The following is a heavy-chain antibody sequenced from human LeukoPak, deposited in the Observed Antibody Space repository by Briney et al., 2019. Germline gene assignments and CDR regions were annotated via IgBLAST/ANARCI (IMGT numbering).Heavy chain of an antibody. D-gene: IGHD1-26*01. CDR3: ASGRWEPYDAFDI. J-gene: IGHJ3*02. Sequence: ASVKVSCKASGYTFTGYYMHWVRQAPGQGLEWMGWINPNSGGTNYAQKIQGRVTMTRDTSISTAYMELSRLRSDDTALYHCASGRWEPYDAFDIWGQGTMVTVSS. V-gene: IGHV1-2*02. CDR2: INPNSGGT. CDR1: GYTFTGYY.